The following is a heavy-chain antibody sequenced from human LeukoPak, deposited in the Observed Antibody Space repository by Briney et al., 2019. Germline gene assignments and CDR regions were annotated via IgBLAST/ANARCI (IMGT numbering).Heavy chain of an antibody. CDR2: IFYSGRT. Sequence: SETLSLTCTVSGGSISSGSYYWGWIRQTQGKGLEWIGNIFYSGRTYYKPSVKSRVTISVDTSKNQFSLKLNSVTAADTAVYYCARRGGYGSGSYFGYWGQGTLVTVSS. CDR1: GGSISSGSYY. D-gene: IGHD3-10*01. CDR3: ARRGGYGSGSYFGY. J-gene: IGHJ4*02. V-gene: IGHV4-39*01.